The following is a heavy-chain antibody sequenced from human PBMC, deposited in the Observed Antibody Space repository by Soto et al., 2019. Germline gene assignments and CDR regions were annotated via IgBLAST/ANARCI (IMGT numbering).Heavy chain of an antibody. CDR2: IYYSGST. CDR1: GGSISSSSYY. J-gene: IGHJ4*02. Sequence: SETLSLTCTVSGGSISSSSYYWGWIRQPPGKGLEWIGSIYYSGSTYYNPSLKSRVTISVDTSKNQFSLKLSSVTAADTAVYYCARSGYSYDIDYWGQGTLVTVSS. V-gene: IGHV4-39*01. D-gene: IGHD5-18*01. CDR3: ARSGYSYDIDY.